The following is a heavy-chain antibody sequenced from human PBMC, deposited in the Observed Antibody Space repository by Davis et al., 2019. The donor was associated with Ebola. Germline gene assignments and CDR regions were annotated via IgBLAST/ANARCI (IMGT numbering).Heavy chain of an antibody. J-gene: IGHJ5*02. CDR2: ISPYNGNT. CDR3: ARGPEDSSSWFADWFDP. D-gene: IGHD6-13*01. Sequence: ASVKVSCKASGYTFTSYGISWVRQAPGQGLEWMGWISPYNGNTNYAQKLQGRVTMTRDTSTSTVYMELSSLRSEYTAVYYCARGPEDSSSWFADWFDPWGQGTLVTVSS. V-gene: IGHV1-18*04. CDR1: GYTFTSYG.